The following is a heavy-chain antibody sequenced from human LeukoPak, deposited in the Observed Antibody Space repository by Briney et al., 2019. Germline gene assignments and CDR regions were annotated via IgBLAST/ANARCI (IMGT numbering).Heavy chain of an antibody. V-gene: IGHV3-30*04. Sequence: GGSLRLSCAASGFTFSSYAMHWVRQAPGKGLEWVAVISYDGSNKYYADSVKGRFTISRDNSKNTLYLQMNSLRAEDTAVYYCARESTAMVQGVFDYWGQGTLVTVSS. D-gene: IGHD5-18*01. J-gene: IGHJ4*02. CDR2: ISYDGSNK. CDR1: GFTFSSYA. CDR3: ARESTAMVQGVFDY.